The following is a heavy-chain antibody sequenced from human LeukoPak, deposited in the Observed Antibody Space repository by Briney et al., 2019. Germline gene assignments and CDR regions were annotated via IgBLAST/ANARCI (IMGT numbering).Heavy chain of an antibody. CDR1: GYTFTSYG. CDR2: ISAYNGNT. J-gene: IGHJ4*02. CDR3: ARDQAYYYDSSGYYPLDY. V-gene: IGHV1-18*01. Sequence: GASVKVSCKASGYTFTSYGISWVRQAPGQGLEWMGWISAYNGNTNYAQKLQGRVTMTTDTSTSTAYMELRSLRSDDTAVYYCARDQAYYYDSSGYYPLDYWGQGTLVTVSS. D-gene: IGHD3-22*01.